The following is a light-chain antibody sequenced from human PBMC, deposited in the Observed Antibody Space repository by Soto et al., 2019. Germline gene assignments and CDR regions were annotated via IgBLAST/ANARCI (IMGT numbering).Light chain of an antibody. Sequence: EMVLTQSPATLSLSPGERATLSCRASQSVSSYLGWYQQKPGQAPRLLIYDASNRATGIPARLSGSESGKHFTLTIGRLEPEDFAVYYCQQRSNWLLTFAGGTKVEIK. J-gene: IGKJ4*01. CDR1: QSVSSY. CDR3: QQRSNWLLT. V-gene: IGKV3-11*01. CDR2: DAS.